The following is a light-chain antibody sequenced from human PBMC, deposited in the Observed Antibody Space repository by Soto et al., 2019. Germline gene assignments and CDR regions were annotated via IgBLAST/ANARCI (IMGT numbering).Light chain of an antibody. Sequence: EIVLTQSPATLSLSPGERATLSCSASQIVSSHLAWYQQKPGQAPRLLIYDASNRATGIPARFSGSGSGTDFTLTISSLEPEDFAVYYCQQRSNWPSLTFGGGTKVDI. CDR1: QIVSSH. CDR2: DAS. J-gene: IGKJ4*01. CDR3: QQRSNWPSLT. V-gene: IGKV3-11*01.